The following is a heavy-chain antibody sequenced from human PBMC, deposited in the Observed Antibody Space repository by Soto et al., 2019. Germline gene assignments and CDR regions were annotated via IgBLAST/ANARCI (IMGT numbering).Heavy chain of an antibody. CDR3: TRDQGGSYDSWFEP. Sequence: EVQVVESGGGLVQPGGSLRLSCSFTFSMYSMNWVRQAPGKGLEWVASISSGGDYIKYADSVKGRFTISRDNAKNSVSLQMNSLRVDDTAIYFCTRDQGGSYDSWFEPWGQGTLVTVSS. CDR2: ISSGGDYI. CDR1: FTFSMYS. D-gene: IGHD1-26*01. V-gene: IGHV3-21*01. J-gene: IGHJ5*02.